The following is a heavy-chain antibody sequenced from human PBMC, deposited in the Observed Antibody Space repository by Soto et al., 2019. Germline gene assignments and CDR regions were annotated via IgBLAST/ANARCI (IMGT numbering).Heavy chain of an antibody. CDR2: INSGSTII. D-gene: IGHD1-26*01. CDR3: ARDRGAPRKYYFDS. V-gene: IGHV3-48*02. CDR1: GFTFNGYG. J-gene: IGHJ4*02. Sequence: GGSLRLSCAASGFTFNGYGMNWDRQGPGKGLEWVSYINSGSTIIYYADSVKGRFTISRDNAENSLYLQMNSLRDDDTAVYYCARDRGAPRKYYFDSWGQGALVTVSS.